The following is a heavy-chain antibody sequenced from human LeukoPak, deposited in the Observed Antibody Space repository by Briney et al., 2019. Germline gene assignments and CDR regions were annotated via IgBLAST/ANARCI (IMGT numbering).Heavy chain of an antibody. CDR2: IRSSSSYI. D-gene: IGHD4-17*01. CDR3: ARDSYGFDY. CDR1: GFTFSSYS. J-gene: IGHJ4*02. Sequence: GGSLRLSCAASGFTFSSYSMNWVRQAPGKGLEWVSYIRSSSSYIYYADSVKGRVTISRDNAKKSLYLQMNSLRAEDTAVYYCARDSYGFDYWGQGTLVTVSS. V-gene: IGHV3-21*01.